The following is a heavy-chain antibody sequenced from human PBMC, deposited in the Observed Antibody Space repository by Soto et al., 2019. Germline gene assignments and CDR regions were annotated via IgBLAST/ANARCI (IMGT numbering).Heavy chain of an antibody. V-gene: IGHV1-3*01. CDR1: GYTFTTYI. D-gene: IGHD6-19*01. J-gene: IGHJ4*02. CDR2: INADNGNT. CDR3: SREALGGCSYFDY. Sequence: QVQLVQSGAEVKKPGASVKVSCRTSGYTFTTYIIHWVRQAPGQRLEWMGWINADNGNTRYSQKFQGRVTIIRDTSASTAYLELSSMTSEDTTVYYCSREALGGCSYFDYWGQGTLVTVSS.